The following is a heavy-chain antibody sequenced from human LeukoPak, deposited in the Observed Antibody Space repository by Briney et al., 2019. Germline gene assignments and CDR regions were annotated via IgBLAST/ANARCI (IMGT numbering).Heavy chain of an antibody. CDR2: IKEDGSEK. CDR3: ARITSAKEYGDAFLV. V-gene: IGHV3-7*03. Sequence: PGGSLRLSCVASGFIFSTYCMSWVRQSPGRGLEWVAKIKEDGSEKYCVDSVKRRFSISRDNAKNSLYLHMNSLRVEDTAIYYCARITSAKEYGDAFLVWGQGTLVTVSS. D-gene: IGHD3-16*01. J-gene: IGHJ3*01. CDR1: GFIFSTYC.